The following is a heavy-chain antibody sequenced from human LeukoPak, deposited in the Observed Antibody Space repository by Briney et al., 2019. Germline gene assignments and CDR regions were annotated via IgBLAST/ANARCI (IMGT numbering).Heavy chain of an antibody. D-gene: IGHD1-26*01. CDR1: NGSISSYH. V-gene: IGHV4-4*09. J-gene: IGHJ4*02. CDR2: ILTSGTT. CDR3: ARLRVSGSYLYYFDY. Sequence: SETLSLTCTVSNGSISSYHWCWVRQPPGKGLEWIGYILTSGTTNYNPSLKSRLTISVDTSKNQFTLKLSSVTAADTAVYYCARLRVSGSYLYYFDYWGQGTLVTVSS.